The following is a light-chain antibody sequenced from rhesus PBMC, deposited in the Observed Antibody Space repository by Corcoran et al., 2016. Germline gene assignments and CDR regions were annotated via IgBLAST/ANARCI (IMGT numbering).Light chain of an antibody. CDR3: MQGLQLPLT. J-gene: IGKJ4*01. Sequence: DIVMTQTPLSLPVTPGEPASISCRSSQSLLHSGGKTYLYWYLQKPGQSPQLLLYEVSNRASGVPDRFSGSGSGTDFTLKISRVEAEDVGIYYCMQGLQLPLTFGGGTNVELK. V-gene: IGKV2-104*02. CDR2: EVS. CDR1: QSLLHSGGKTY.